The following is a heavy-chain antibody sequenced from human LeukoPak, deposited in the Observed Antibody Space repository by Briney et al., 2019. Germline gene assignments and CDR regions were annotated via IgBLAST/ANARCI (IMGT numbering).Heavy chain of an antibody. CDR2: IIPIFGTA. CDR1: GGTFSSYA. V-gene: IGHV1-69*05. Sequence: ASVKVSCKASGGTFSSYAISWVRQAPGQGLEWMGGIIPIFGTANYAQKFQGRVTITTDESTSTAYMELSSLRSEDTAVYYCASDNFDWLLSGAFDIWGQGTMVTVSS. D-gene: IGHD3-9*01. J-gene: IGHJ3*02. CDR3: ASDNFDWLLSGAFDI.